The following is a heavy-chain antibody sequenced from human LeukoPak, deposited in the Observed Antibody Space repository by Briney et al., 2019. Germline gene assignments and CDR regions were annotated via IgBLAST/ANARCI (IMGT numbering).Heavy chain of an antibody. J-gene: IGHJ4*02. V-gene: IGHV4-34*01. CDR3: ARYASHGYYFDY. CDR1: GGSFSGYY. Sequence: SETLSLTCAVHGGSFSGYYWSWIRQPPGKGLEWIGEINHSGSTNYNPSLKSRVTISVDTSKNQFSLKLSSVTAADTAVYYCARYASHGYYFDYWGQGTLVTVSS. CDR2: INHSGST. D-gene: IGHD5-18*01.